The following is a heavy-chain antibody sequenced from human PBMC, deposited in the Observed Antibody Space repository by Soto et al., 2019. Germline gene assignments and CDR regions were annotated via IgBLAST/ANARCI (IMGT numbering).Heavy chain of an antibody. J-gene: IGHJ4*02. Sequence: QITLKESGPTLVKPTQTLTLTCTFSGFSLSTTGVGVGWIRQPPGKALEWLAVIYWDDDKRYSPSLKSRLTITKDTSKNQVVLTITNMDPVDTATYFCAHRGTLFDSLGQGTLVTVSS. D-gene: IGHD3-10*01. V-gene: IGHV2-5*02. CDR1: GFSLSTTGVG. CDR3: AHRGTLFDS. CDR2: IYWDDDK.